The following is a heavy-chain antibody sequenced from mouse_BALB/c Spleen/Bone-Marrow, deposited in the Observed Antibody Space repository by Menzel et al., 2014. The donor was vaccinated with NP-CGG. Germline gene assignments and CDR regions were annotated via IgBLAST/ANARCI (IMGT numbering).Heavy chain of an antibody. J-gene: IGHJ3*01. Sequence: LKESGTEAVRPGASVKLSCKASGYSFTTYWMNWVKQRPGQGLEWTGMIHPSDSETRLNQKFKVKATVTVDKSSSTAYMQLNSPTSEDSAVYYCAREKVYYGISWFAYWGQGTLVTVSA. V-gene: IGHV1-74*04. CDR2: IHPSDSET. CDR1: GYSFTTYW. CDR3: AREKVYYGISWFAY. D-gene: IGHD2-1*01.